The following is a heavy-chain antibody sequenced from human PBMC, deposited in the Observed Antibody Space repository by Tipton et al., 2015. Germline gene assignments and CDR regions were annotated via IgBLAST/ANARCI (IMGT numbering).Heavy chain of an antibody. CDR2: IYYSGST. D-gene: IGHD4-17*01. CDR1: GGSIDSYY. Sequence: TLSLTCSVSGGSIDSYYWSWIRQPPGKGLDWIGYIYYSGSTNYNPSLKSRVSISVDTSKSQFFLKLNSVTAADTAVYYCARQEGGDYGRFYGLDVWGQGTTVTVSS. V-gene: IGHV4-59*01. CDR3: ARQEGGDYGRFYGLDV. J-gene: IGHJ6*02.